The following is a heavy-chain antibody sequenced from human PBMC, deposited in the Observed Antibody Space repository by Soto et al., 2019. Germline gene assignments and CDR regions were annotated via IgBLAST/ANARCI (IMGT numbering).Heavy chain of an antibody. J-gene: IGHJ4*02. D-gene: IGHD1-26*01. V-gene: IGHV3-30-3*01. CDR2: ISYDGSNK. CDR3: ARPPARVGVIYFDY. CDR1: GFTFSSYA. Sequence: QVQLVESGGGVVQPGRSLRLSCAASGFTFSSYAMHWVRQAPGKGLEWVAVISYDGSNKYYADSVKGRFTISRDKSKNTLYLQMNSLRAEDTAVYYCARPPARVGVIYFDYWGQGTLVTVSS.